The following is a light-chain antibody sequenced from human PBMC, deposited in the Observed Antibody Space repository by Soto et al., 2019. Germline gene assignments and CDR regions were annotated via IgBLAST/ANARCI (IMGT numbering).Light chain of an antibody. J-gene: IGKJ1*01. CDR3: QQYGTSPPT. Sequence: EIVMTQSAAAVSVSPVERATLSCRASQSVSSNLAWYQQKPGQTPRLLIYDTSTRATGVPTRFSGSRSGAEFTLTINRLEPEDFAVYNCQQYGTSPPTFGQGTKVDI. V-gene: IGKV3-15*01. CDR2: DTS. CDR1: QSVSSN.